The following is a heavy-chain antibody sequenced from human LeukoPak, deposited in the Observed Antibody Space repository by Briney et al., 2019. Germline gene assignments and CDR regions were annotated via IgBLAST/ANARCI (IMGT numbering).Heavy chain of an antibody. D-gene: IGHD3-22*01. CDR2: IYYSGST. CDR3: ARSPTMIARIAGAFDI. Sequence: SQTLSLTCTVSGGSISSGGYYWSWIRQHPGKGLEWIGYIYYSGSTYYNPSLKSRVTISVDTSKNQFSLKLSSVTAADTAVYYCARSPTMIARIAGAFDIWGQGTMVTVSS. CDR1: GGSISSGGYY. J-gene: IGHJ3*02. V-gene: IGHV4-31*03.